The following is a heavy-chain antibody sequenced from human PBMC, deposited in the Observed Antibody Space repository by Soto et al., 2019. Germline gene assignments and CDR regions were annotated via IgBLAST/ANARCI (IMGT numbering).Heavy chain of an antibody. CDR1: GFTFSSYA. V-gene: IGHV3-23*01. CDR2: MSGSGGST. CDR3: AGSIAAAGTFGPQGY. Sequence: PGGSLRLSCAASGFTFSSYAMGWVRHAPGKGLEWVSAMSGSGGSTYYADSVKGRFTISRDNSKNTLDLQMNSLRAEDTAVYYCAGSIAAAGTFGPQGYWGQGTLVTVSS. D-gene: IGHD6-13*01. J-gene: IGHJ4*02.